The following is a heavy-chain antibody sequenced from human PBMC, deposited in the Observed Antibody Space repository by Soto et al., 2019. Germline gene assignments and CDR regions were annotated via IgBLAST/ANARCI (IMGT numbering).Heavy chain of an antibody. V-gene: IGHV3-53*04. CDR3: ARHYGDYRGNFDY. Sequence: GGSLRLSCAASGFTVSSNYMSWVRQAPGKGLEWVSVIYSGGSTYYADSVKGRFTISRHNSKNTLYLQMNSLRAEDTAVYYCARHYGDYRGNFDYWGQGTLVTVSS. J-gene: IGHJ4*02. D-gene: IGHD4-17*01. CDR1: GFTVSSNY. CDR2: IYSGGST.